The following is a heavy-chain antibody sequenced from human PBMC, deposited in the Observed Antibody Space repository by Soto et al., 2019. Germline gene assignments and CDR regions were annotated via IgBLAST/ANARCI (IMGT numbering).Heavy chain of an antibody. CDR1: GGSFSDYY. D-gene: IGHD1-26*01. Sequence: QVQLEQWGPGLLKPSETLSLTCAVNGGSFSDYYWSWIRQSPGKGLEWIAEINYSGTTNYSPSLKSRVTMSVDTSKKQFSLNLSSVAAADTAVYFCVGGRGRLVGFDYWGQGTLVTVSS. V-gene: IGHV4-34*01. J-gene: IGHJ4*02. CDR3: VGGRGRLVGFDY. CDR2: INYSGTT.